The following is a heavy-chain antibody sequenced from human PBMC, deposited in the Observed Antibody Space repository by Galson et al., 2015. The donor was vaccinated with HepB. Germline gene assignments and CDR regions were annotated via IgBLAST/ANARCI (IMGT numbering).Heavy chain of an antibody. CDR2: VDWDDDK. D-gene: IGHD6-13*01. J-gene: IGHJ3*02. CDR3: ARAAAEATRGAFDI. Sequence: PALVKPTQTLTLTCTFSGFSLTTSGMCVHWIRQPPGKALEWLARVDWDDDKYYSASLKTRLTISKDTSKDQVVLTMTNMDPVDTATYYCARAAAEATRGAFDIWGQGTMVTVSS. V-gene: IGHV2-70*11. CDR1: GFSLTTSGMC.